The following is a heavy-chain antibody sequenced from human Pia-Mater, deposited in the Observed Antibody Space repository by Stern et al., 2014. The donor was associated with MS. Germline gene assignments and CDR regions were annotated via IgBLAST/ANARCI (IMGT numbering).Heavy chain of an antibody. CDR2: IWYDGSNK. J-gene: IGHJ4*02. Sequence: QLQLQESGGGVVQPGRSLRLSCAASGFTFSSYGMHWVRQTPGKGLEWVAVIWYDGSNKYYADSVKGRFTISRDNSENTLYLQMNSLRAEDTAVYYCARGDSSSPLEYWGQGTLVTVSS. CDR3: ARGDSSSPLEY. CDR1: GFTFSSYG. V-gene: IGHV3-33*01. D-gene: IGHD6-6*01.